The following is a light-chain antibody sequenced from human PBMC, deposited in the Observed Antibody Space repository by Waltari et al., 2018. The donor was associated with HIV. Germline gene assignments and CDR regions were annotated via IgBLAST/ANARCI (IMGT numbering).Light chain of an antibody. CDR3: ESYTSTSVWV. CDR1: SIDVGGSND. V-gene: IGLV2-14*03. Sequence: QSALTQPASVSGPPGQSIPISRTGSSIDVGGSNDVSWYQQHPGKAPRLMIYDVSTRPSGVSDRFSGSKSGDTASLTISGLQPEDEADYYCESYTSTSVWVFGGGTRLTVL. J-gene: IGLJ3*02. CDR2: DVS.